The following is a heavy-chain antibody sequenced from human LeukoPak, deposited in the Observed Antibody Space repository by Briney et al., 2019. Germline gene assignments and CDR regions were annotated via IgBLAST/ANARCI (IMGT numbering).Heavy chain of an antibody. D-gene: IGHD5-12*01. J-gene: IGHJ3*01. CDR3: ARSGYDA. Sequence: PGGALRLSCAASGFRFSTYVMHLVRQPPGKGLEWVALISHDGSDKYYADSVKGRFTISRDNSKNTVFLQMNNLRGGDTAVYYCARSGYDAWGQGTMVTVSS. CDR1: GFRFSTYV. V-gene: IGHV3-30-3*01. CDR2: ISHDGSDK.